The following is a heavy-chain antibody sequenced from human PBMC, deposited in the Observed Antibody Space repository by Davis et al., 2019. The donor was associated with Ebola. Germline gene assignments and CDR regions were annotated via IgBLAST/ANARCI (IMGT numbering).Heavy chain of an antibody. D-gene: IGHD1-7*01. V-gene: IGHV3-53*01. Sequence: GGSLRLSCAASGFTVSSNYMSWVRQAPGKGLEWVSVIYSGGSTYYADSVKGRFTISRHNSKNTLYLQMNSLRAEDTAVYYCASSLVLGTIGGGAFDIWGQGTMVTVSS. CDR1: GFTVSSNY. CDR2: IYSGGST. CDR3: ASSLVLGTIGGGAFDI. J-gene: IGHJ3*02.